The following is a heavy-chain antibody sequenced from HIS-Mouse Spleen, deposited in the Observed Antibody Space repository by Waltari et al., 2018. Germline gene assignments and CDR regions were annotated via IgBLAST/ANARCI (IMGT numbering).Heavy chain of an antibody. D-gene: IGHD5-18*01. CDR1: GFTLRSYW. CDR2: INSDGSST. J-gene: IGHJ3*02. CDR3: AREFTGYSDAFDI. Sequence: EVQLVESGGGLVQPGGSLRLSCAASGFTLRSYWMPWVRQAPGKGLVWVSRINSDGSSTSYADSVKGRFTISRDNAKNTLYLQMNSLRAEDTAVYYCAREFTGYSDAFDIWGQGTMVTVSS. V-gene: IGHV3-74*01.